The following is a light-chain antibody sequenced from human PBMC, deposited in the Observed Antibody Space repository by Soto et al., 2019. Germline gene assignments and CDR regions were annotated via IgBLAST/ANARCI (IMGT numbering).Light chain of an antibody. CDR3: SSYTSSSTLYV. Sequence: QSALTQPASVSGSPGQSITISCTGNSSDVGGYNYVSLYQQHPGKAPKLMIYDVSNRPSGVSNRFSGSKSGNTASLTISGLQAEDEVDYYCSSYTSSSTLYVFGTGTKLTVL. V-gene: IGLV2-14*01. CDR2: DVS. CDR1: SSDVGGYNY. J-gene: IGLJ1*01.